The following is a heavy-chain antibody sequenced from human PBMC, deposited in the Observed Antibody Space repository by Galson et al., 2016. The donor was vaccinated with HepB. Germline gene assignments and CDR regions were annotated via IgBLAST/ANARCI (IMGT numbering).Heavy chain of an antibody. CDR1: GFTSSTNA. J-gene: IGHJ4*02. CDR2: IGGDEST. CDR3: AKDIHYWSFDY. Sequence: SLRLSCAASGFTSSTNAMGWVRQVAGKGLEWVSGIGGDESTHYADSVKGRFTISRDASKNTLYLQMDNLRAEDTAKYYCAKDIHYWSFDYWGQGALVTVSS. V-gene: IGHV3-23*01. D-gene: IGHD1-1*01.